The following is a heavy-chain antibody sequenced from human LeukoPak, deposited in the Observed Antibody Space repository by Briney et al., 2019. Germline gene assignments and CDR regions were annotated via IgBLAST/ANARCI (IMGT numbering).Heavy chain of an antibody. D-gene: IGHD6-13*01. Sequence: GGSLRLSCAASGFTFDDYGMSWVRQAPGKGLEWVSGINWNGGSTGCADSVKGRFTISRDNAKNSLYLQMNSLRAEDTALYYCARGKSSSWSYYYYYMDVWGRGTTVTVSS. J-gene: IGHJ6*03. V-gene: IGHV3-20*04. CDR1: GFTFDDYG. CDR2: INWNGGST. CDR3: ARGKSSSWSYYYYYMDV.